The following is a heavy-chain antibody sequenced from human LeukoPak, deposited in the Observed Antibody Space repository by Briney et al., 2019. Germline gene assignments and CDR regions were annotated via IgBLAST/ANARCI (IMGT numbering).Heavy chain of an antibody. Sequence: GGSLGLSCAASGFTFRRYSMNWVRQAPGKGLEWVSSISSTSTYIYYADSVKGRFTVSRDNAKNSLSLQMNSLRAADTAVYYCARDSGGGDFDYWGQGTLVTVSS. J-gene: IGHJ4*02. CDR1: GFTFRRYS. CDR2: ISSTSTYI. D-gene: IGHD3-16*01. V-gene: IGHV3-21*01. CDR3: ARDSGGGDFDY.